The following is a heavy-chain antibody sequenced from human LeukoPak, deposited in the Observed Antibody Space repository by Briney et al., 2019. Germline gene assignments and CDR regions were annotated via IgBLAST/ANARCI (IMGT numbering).Heavy chain of an antibody. J-gene: IGHJ4*02. CDR2: IYSSESI. Sequence: SETLSLTCTVSGGSISSYYWNWIRQPAGEGLGWIGRIYSSESINYNPSLKSRVTMSVDTSKNQFSLRLSSVTAADTAVYYCARDFRGIAVAGDYWGQGTLVTVSS. D-gene: IGHD6-19*01. V-gene: IGHV4-4*07. CDR3: ARDFRGIAVAGDY. CDR1: GGSISSYY.